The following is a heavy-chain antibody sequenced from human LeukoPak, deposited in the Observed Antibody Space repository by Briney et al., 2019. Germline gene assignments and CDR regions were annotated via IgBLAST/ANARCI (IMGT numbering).Heavy chain of an antibody. V-gene: IGHV3-48*03. CDR1: GFTFSSYE. CDR2: ISSRGDTT. J-gene: IGHJ4*02. CDR3: AREGSDGYNFDY. Sequence: GGALRLSCAASGFTFSSYEMIWVRQAPGKGREGVSYISSRGDTTYYADSVKGRFTISRDNARNSLYLQMNTLRDEDTAVYYCAREGSDGYNFDYWGQGTLVTVSS. D-gene: IGHD5-24*01.